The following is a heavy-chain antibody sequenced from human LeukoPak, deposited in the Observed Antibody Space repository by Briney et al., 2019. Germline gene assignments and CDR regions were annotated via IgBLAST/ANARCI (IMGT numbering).Heavy chain of an antibody. Sequence: GGSLRLSCAASGFTFSSYSMNWVRQAPGKGLEGGSSITSSSSYIYYADSVKGRFTISRDNAKNSLYLQMNSLRAEDTAVYYCARHVVAVGFDYWGQGTLVTVSS. D-gene: IGHD3-22*01. J-gene: IGHJ4*02. CDR3: ARHVVAVGFDY. CDR1: GFTFSSYS. V-gene: IGHV3-21*01. CDR2: ITSSSSYI.